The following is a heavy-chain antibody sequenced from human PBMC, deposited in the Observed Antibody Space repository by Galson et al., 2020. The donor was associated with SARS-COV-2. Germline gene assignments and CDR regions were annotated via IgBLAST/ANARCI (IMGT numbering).Heavy chain of an antibody. Sequence: SCAASGFTSSSCSMNWVRQAPGRGLEWVSSITSIGRDMYYADSVKGRLTISRDNAKNSLYLQMNSLRAEDTSVYYCARVLTNDAFDSWGQGTMVTVSS. CDR3: ARVLTNDAFDS. J-gene: IGHJ3*02. V-gene: IGHV3-21*01. CDR1: GFTSSSCS. CDR2: ITSIGRDM. D-gene: IGHD4-17*01.